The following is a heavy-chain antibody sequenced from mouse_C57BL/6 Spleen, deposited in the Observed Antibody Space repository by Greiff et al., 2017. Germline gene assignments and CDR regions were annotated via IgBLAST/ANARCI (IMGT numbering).Heavy chain of an antibody. CDR3: ARRSSYANYSMDY. D-gene: IGHD1-1*01. CDR1: GFTFSSYC. Sequence: EVQVVESGGDLVKPGGSLKLSCAASGFTFSSYCMSWVRQTPDKRLEWVATISSGGSYTYYPDSVKGRFTISRDNAKNTLYLQMSSLKSEDTAMYYCARRSSYANYSMDYWGQGTSVTVSS. CDR2: ISSGGSYT. J-gene: IGHJ4*01. V-gene: IGHV5-6*01.